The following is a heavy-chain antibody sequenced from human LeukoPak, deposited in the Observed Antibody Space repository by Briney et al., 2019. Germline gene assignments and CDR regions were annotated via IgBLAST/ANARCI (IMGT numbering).Heavy chain of an antibody. J-gene: IGHJ6*02. D-gene: IGHD3-10*01. CDR1: GFTFSSYT. CDR2: ITTGDGNT. Sequence: GVLRLSCTASGFTFSSYTMTWVRQAPGKGLKWVSTITTGDGNTYYADSVKGRFTVSRDDSKNTLYLQMNSLRAEDTAVYYCAKDPVRGVFYYYYGMDVWGQGTTVTVSS. CDR3: AKDPVRGVFYYYYGMDV. V-gene: IGHV3-23*01.